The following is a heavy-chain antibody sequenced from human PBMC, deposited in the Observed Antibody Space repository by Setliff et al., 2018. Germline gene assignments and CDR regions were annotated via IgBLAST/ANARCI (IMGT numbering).Heavy chain of an antibody. D-gene: IGHD1-1*01. Sequence: LSLTCNVYGGSFDTYYWSWIRQPPGKGLEWFGEINQSGSGDYNPSFKGRVTISVDTSKKQFSLTLTSVTAADTALYYCRQAVVGRDVFDIWGQGTVVTVSS. CDR3: RQAVVGRDVFDI. V-gene: IGHV4-34*01. CDR1: GGSFDTYY. CDR2: INQSGSG. J-gene: IGHJ3*02.